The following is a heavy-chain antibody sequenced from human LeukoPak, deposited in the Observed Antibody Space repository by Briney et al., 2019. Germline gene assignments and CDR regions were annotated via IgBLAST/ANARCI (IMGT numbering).Heavy chain of an antibody. Sequence: GGSLRLSCAASGFTITSYAMSWVRQAPGKGREWVSAVSGTADNTYYAESVKGRFTISRDNSKNTLYLHVNNLSAEDAAVYYCAKATYYYDSSGYNGVFDYWGQGTLVTLSS. V-gene: IGHV3-23*01. D-gene: IGHD3-22*01. CDR3: AKATYYYDSSGYNGVFDY. CDR1: GFTITSYA. J-gene: IGHJ4*02. CDR2: VSGTADNT.